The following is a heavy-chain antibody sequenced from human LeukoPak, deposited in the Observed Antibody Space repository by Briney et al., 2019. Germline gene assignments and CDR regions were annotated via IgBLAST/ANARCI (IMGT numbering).Heavy chain of an antibody. CDR1: GYTGIELS. D-gene: IGHD3-3*01. J-gene: IGHJ3*02. V-gene: IGHV1-24*01. CDR2: FDPEDGET. CDR3: ATHTIFGVVTYASLI. Sequence: ASVKVSCKLSGYTGIELSMHWVRQAPGKGLEWMGGFDPEDGETKYAQKFQGRVTMTEDTSTDTAYMELSSLASEDTAVYYCATHTIFGVVTYASLIWGRGTLVTVSS.